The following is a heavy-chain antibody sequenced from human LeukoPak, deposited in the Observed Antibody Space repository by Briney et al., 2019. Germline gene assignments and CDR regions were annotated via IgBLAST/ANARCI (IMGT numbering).Heavy chain of an antibody. CDR3: ARRGGDY. CDR1: GGSISSGGYS. D-gene: IGHD6-25*01. V-gene: IGHV4-39*01. J-gene: IGHJ4*02. Sequence: SETLPLTCAVSGGSISSGGYSWSWIRQPPGKGLEWIGSIYYSGSTYYNPSLKSRVTISVDTSKNQFSLKLSSVTAADTAVYYCARRGGDYWGQGTLVTVSS. CDR2: IYYSGST.